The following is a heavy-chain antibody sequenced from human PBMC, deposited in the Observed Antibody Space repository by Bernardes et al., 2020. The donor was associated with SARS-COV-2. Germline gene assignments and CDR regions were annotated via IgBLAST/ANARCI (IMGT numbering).Heavy chain of an antibody. CDR1: GGSISSSSYY. CDR2: IYTSGST. Sequence: SETLSLTCTVSGGSISSSSYYWSWIRQPAGKGLEWIGRIYTSGSTDYSPSLKSRVTISVDMSKNQFSLKLSSVTAADTAVYYCARGHRKSDYDFWSGSLGTGNYGMDVWGQGTTVTVSS. J-gene: IGHJ6*02. V-gene: IGHV4-61*02. CDR3: ARGHRKSDYDFWSGSLGTGNYGMDV. D-gene: IGHD3-3*01.